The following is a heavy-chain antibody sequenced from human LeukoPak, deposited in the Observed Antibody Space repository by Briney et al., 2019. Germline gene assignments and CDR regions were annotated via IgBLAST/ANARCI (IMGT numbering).Heavy chain of an antibody. Sequence: GGSLRLSCEDSGFTFSSYGMHWVRQAPGKGLEWVAVISYDGSNKYYADSVKGRFTISRDNSKNTLYLQMNSLRAEDTAVYYCAKDAVDDYGGNSGFDPWGQGTLVTVSS. CDR2: ISYDGSNK. CDR1: GFTFSSYG. J-gene: IGHJ5*02. D-gene: IGHD4-23*01. CDR3: AKDAVDDYGGNSGFDP. V-gene: IGHV3-30*18.